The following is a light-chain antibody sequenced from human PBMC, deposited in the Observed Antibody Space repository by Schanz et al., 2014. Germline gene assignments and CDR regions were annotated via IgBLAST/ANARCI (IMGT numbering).Light chain of an antibody. CDR3: QQYNGGT. CDR1: QSVSSN. Sequence: EIVMTQSPATLSVSPGESATLSCRASQSVSSNLAWYQQKPGQAPRLLIYGASTRATGIPARFSGSGSGTDFTLTISSLQSEDFAVYYCQQYNGGTFGQGTKVEIK. J-gene: IGKJ1*01. CDR2: GAS. V-gene: IGKV3-15*01.